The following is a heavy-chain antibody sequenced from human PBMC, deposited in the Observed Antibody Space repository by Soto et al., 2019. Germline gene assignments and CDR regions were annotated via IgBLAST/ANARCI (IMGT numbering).Heavy chain of an antibody. V-gene: IGHV1-69*02. CDR1: GGTFSSYT. CDR3: ASAEPLRWTEDY. J-gene: IGHJ4*02. CDR2: IIPILGIA. Sequence: QVQLVQSGAEVKKPGSSVKVSCKASGGTFSSYTISWVRQAPGQGLEWMGRIIPILGIANYAQKFQGRVTITADKSTSTAYMELSSLRSEDTAVYYCASAEPLRWTEDYWGQGPLVTVSS. D-gene: IGHD4-17*01.